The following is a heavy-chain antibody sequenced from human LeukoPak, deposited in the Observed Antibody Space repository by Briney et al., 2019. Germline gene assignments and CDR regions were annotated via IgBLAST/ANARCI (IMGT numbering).Heavy chain of an antibody. D-gene: IGHD3-16*01. Sequence: GGPLRLSCAASGFTFSNYAMSWVRQAPGKGLEWISSISGVGSSTYYADSVKGRITISRDNSKNTLYLQMNSLRAEDTAVYYCGAEWGVFYFDDWGQGPLVTVSS. J-gene: IGHJ4*02. V-gene: IGHV3-23*01. CDR2: ISGVGSST. CDR3: GAEWGVFYFDD. CDR1: GFTFSNYA.